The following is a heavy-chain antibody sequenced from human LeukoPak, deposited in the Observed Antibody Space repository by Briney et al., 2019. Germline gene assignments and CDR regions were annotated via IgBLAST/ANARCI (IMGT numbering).Heavy chain of an antibody. CDR2: INPNSGGT. CDR1: GYTFTGYY. V-gene: IGHV1-2*02. Sequence: ASVKVSCKASGYTFTGYYMHWVRQAPGQGLEWMGWINPNSGGTNYAQKFQGRITMTRDTSISTAYMELSRLRSDDTAVYYCARVFYYDSSGYYYLEAFDIWGQGTMVTVSS. J-gene: IGHJ3*02. D-gene: IGHD3-22*01. CDR3: ARVFYYDSSGYYYLEAFDI.